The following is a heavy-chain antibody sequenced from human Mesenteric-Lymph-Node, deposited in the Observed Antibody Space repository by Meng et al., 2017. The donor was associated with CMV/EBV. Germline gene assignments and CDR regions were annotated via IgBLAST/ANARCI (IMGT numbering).Heavy chain of an antibody. Sequence: GSISSRSYYWGWIRQPPGKGLEWIGSIYYSGSTYYNPSLKSRVTISVDTSKNQFSLKLSSVTAADTAVYYCARRIAVAGNYWYFDLWGRGTLVTVSS. CDR2: IYYSGST. D-gene: IGHD6-19*01. CDR1: GSISSRSYY. J-gene: IGHJ2*01. V-gene: IGHV4-39*01. CDR3: ARRIAVAGNYWYFDL.